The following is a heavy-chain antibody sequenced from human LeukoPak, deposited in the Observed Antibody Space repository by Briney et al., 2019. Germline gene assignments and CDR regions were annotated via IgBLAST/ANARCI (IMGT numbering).Heavy chain of an antibody. D-gene: IGHD3-3*01. V-gene: IGHV3-21*01. CDR2: ISSSSSYI. Sequence: GGSLRLSCAASGFTFSSCSMNWVRQAPGKGLEWVSSISSSSSYIYYADSVKGRFTISRDNAKNSLYLQMNSLRAEDTAVYYCARSLTIFGVVIAGSYPPTDYWGQGTLVTVSS. CDR3: ARSLTIFGVVIAGSYPPTDY. CDR1: GFTFSSCS. J-gene: IGHJ4*02.